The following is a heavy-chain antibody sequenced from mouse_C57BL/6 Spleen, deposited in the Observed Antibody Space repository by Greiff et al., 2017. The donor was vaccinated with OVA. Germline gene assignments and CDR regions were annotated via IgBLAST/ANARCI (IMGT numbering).Heavy chain of an antibody. J-gene: IGHJ2*01. CDR3: ARLYYGYPFDY. Sequence: QVQLKQPGAELVRPGSSVKLSCKASGYTFTSYWMDWVKQRPGQGLEWIGNIYPSDSETHYNQKFKDKATLTVDKSSSTAYMQLSSLTSEDSAVYYCARLYYGYPFDYWGQGTTLTVSS. V-gene: IGHV1-61*01. CDR2: IYPSDSET. D-gene: IGHD2-2*01. CDR1: GYTFTSYW.